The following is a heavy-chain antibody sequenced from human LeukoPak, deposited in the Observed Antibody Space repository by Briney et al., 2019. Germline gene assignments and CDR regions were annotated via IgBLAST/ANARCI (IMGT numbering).Heavy chain of an antibody. Sequence: GGSLRLSCAASGFTFSSYGIHWVRQAPGKGLEWVAVISYDGSRKYYADSVKGRFTISRDNSENTLYLQMNSLRAEDTAVYYCAKPYYYDRSGSGVNHFDYWGQGTLVTVSS. CDR2: ISYDGSRK. J-gene: IGHJ4*02. CDR1: GFTFSSYG. D-gene: IGHD3-22*01. CDR3: AKPYYYDRSGSGVNHFDY. V-gene: IGHV3-30*18.